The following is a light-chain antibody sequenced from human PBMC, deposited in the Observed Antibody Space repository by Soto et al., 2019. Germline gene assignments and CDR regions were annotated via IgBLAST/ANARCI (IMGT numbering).Light chain of an antibody. Sequence: QSVLTQPPSASGSPGQSVTISCTGTSSGVGSYRFVSWYQQQSRKDPKLLIYEVSNRASGVPDRFSAYTSGNTASQTVSGLQADDEADYYCSSYAGNNNVIFGGGTKVTVL. CDR3: SSYAGNNNVI. CDR2: EVS. V-gene: IGLV2-8*01. J-gene: IGLJ2*01. CDR1: SSGVGSYRF.